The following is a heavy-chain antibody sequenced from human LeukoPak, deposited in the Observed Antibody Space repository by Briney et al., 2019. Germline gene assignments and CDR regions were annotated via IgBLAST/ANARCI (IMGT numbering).Heavy chain of an antibody. Sequence: GGSLRLSCAASGFTFSSYSMNWVRQAPGKGLEWVSSISSSSSYIYYADSVKGRFTISRDNAKNSLYLQMNSLRAEDTAVYYCAKVNWCSATCADAWGQGILVTVSS. D-gene: IGHD2-2*01. CDR1: GFTFSSYS. CDR2: ISSSSSYI. CDR3: AKVNWCSATCADA. V-gene: IGHV3-21*01. J-gene: IGHJ4*02.